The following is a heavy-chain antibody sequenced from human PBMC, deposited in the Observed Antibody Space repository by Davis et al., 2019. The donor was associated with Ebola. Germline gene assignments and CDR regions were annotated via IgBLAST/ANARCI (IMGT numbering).Heavy chain of an antibody. CDR3: YPYCSGGRCNG. D-gene: IGHD2-15*01. Sequence: PGGSLRLSCAASGFNFNYAWMNWVRQAPGKGLEWVGRVKSESDGGTTDYAAPVTGRFTISRDDSKNTLYLQMNSLKTEDTGVYYCYPYCSGGRCNGWGQGTLVIVSS. CDR2: VKSESDGGTT. J-gene: IGHJ4*02. V-gene: IGHV3-15*01. CDR1: GFNFNYAW.